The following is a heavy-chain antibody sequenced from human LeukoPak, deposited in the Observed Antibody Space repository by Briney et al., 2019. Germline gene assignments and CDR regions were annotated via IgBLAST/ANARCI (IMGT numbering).Heavy chain of an antibody. CDR3: ARHVPEWLHTRNWLDP. CDR2: IYYSGST. D-gene: IGHD6-19*01. J-gene: IGHJ5*02. Sequence: PSETLSLTCTVSGGSISSYYWSWIRQPPGKGLEWIGYIYYSGSTNYNPSLKSRVTISVDTSKNQFSLKLSSVTAADTAVYYCARHVPEWLHTRNWLDPWGQGTLVTVSS. CDR1: GGSISSYY. V-gene: IGHV4-59*08.